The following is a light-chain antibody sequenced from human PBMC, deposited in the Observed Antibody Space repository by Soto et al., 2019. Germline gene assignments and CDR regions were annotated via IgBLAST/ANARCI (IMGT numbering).Light chain of an antibody. CDR1: QGVGRY. J-gene: IGKJ1*01. V-gene: IGKV1-8*01. CDR2: TAS. Sequence: AIRMTQSPSSLSASTGDRVTITCRASQGVGRYLAWYQQKPGRAPKLLIYTASTMQSGVPSRSSGSGSGTDFTLTISCLQSEDFATYYCQQYYSYPWTFGQGTKVEIK. CDR3: QQYYSYPWT.